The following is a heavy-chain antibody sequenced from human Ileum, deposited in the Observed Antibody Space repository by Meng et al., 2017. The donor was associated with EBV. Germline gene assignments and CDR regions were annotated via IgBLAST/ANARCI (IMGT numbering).Heavy chain of an antibody. V-gene: IGHV7-4-1*01. D-gene: IGHD2-2*01. J-gene: IGHJ4*02. Sequence: GQLRQPGAVVRPPWAEAKVACKASGCTFTRRASHWVRQVPGQGLEWMGWINTDTSNPTNAQGLTGRFVFSLYTSVSTAYLQIGSLMAEDTAVYYCARGEGGYCSTTTCYLGTWGQGTLVTVSS. CDR1: GCTFTRRA. CDR3: ARGEGGYCSTTTCYLGT. CDR2: INTDTSNP.